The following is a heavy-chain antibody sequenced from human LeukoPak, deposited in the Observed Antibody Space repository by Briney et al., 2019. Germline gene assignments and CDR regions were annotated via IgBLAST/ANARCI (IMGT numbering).Heavy chain of an antibody. CDR2: INWNGGST. J-gene: IGHJ6*03. V-gene: IGHV3-20*04. D-gene: IGHD4-17*01. CDR3: ARHYGDYYYYYYYMDV. Sequence: GSLRLSCAASGFTFSTYAMNWVRQAPGKGLEWVSGINWNGGSTGYADSVKGRFTISRDNAKNSLYLQMNSLRAEDTALYYCARHYGDYYYYYYYMDVWGKGTTVTVSS. CDR1: GFTFSTYA.